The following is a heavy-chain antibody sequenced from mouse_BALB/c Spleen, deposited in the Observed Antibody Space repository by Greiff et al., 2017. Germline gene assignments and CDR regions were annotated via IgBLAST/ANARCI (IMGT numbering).Heavy chain of an antibody. CDR1: GFTFSSYA. D-gene: IGHD1-2*01. CDR3: ARGGHYFDFDY. J-gene: IGHJ2*01. CDR2: ISSGGST. V-gene: IGHV5-6-5*01. Sequence: EVMLVESGGGLVKPGGSLKLSCAASGFTFSSYAMSWVRQTPEKRLEWVASISSGGSTYYPDSVKGRFTISRDNARNILYLQMSSLRSEDTAMYYCARGGHYFDFDYWGQGTTLTVSS.